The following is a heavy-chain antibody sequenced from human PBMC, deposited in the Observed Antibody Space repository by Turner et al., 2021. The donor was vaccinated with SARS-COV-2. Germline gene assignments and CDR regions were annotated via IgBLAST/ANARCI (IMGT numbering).Heavy chain of an antibody. Sequence: QVHLVQSGAEVKKPGASVKVSCPASGYTFTDYYMHWVRQAPGQGLEWMGWINPNSGGTNYAQKFQGRGTMTRDTCISTAYMELSWLRSDDTAVYFCARGESIAVAGTQYFDYWGQGTLVTVSS. J-gene: IGHJ4*02. CDR3: ARGESIAVAGTQYFDY. CDR1: GYTFTDYY. D-gene: IGHD6-19*01. V-gene: IGHV1-2*02. CDR2: INPNSGGT.